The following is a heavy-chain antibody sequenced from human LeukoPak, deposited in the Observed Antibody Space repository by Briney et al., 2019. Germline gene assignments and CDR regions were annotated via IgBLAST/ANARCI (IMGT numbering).Heavy chain of an antibody. Sequence: PSETLSLTCTVSGGSISSYYWSWIRQPAGKGLEWIGRIYTSGSTNYNPSLKSRVTMSVDTSKNQFSLKLSSVTAADTAVYYCAREPLYYDILTGYRGGYYFDYWGQGTLVTVSS. V-gene: IGHV4-4*07. CDR3: AREPLYYDILTGYRGGYYFDY. CDR1: GGSISSYY. D-gene: IGHD3-9*01. CDR2: IYTSGST. J-gene: IGHJ4*02.